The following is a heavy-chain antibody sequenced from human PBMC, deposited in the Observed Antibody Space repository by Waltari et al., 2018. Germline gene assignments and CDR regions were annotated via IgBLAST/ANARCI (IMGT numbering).Heavy chain of an antibody. CDR1: GFTFSTYA. CDR3: AKGIGTGENFEYYGMDA. D-gene: IGHD7-27*01. Sequence: EVQLLESGGDLVHPGGSLRLSCSVSGFTFSTYALTWGRQAPGKGLEWVSGLSASGGDIYYADSVKGRFTISRDNSRDTVFLQMDSLRVEDTALYFCAKGIGTGENFEYYGMDAWGQGTTVIVSS. CDR2: LSASGGDI. V-gene: IGHV3-23*01. J-gene: IGHJ6*02.